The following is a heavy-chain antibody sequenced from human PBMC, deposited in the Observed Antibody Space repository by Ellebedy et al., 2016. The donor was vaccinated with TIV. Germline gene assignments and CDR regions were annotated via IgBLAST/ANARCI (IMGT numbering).Heavy chain of an antibody. CDR2: ISGSGGST. V-gene: IGHV3-23*01. D-gene: IGHD7-27*01. J-gene: IGHJ4*02. CDR3: AQAGSNWGSSYFDY. CDR1: GFTFSSYA. Sequence: GESLKISCAASGFTFSSYAMSWVRQAPGKGLELVSAISGSGGSTYYADSVKGRFTISRDNSKNPLYLQMNSLRAEDTAVYYCAQAGSNWGSSYFDYWGQGTLVIVSS.